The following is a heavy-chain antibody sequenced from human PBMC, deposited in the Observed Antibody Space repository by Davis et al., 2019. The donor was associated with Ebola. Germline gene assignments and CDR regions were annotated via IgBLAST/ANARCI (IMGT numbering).Heavy chain of an antibody. Sequence: SETLSLTCAVYGGSFSGYYWGWIRQPPGKGLEWIGYIYYSGSTNYNPSLKSRVTISVDTSKNQFSLKLSSVTAADTAVYYCARLRPTAMVFYGMDVWGQGTTVTVSS. D-gene: IGHD5-18*01. V-gene: IGHV4-59*08. CDR3: ARLRPTAMVFYGMDV. CDR2: IYYSGST. CDR1: GGSFSGYY. J-gene: IGHJ6*02.